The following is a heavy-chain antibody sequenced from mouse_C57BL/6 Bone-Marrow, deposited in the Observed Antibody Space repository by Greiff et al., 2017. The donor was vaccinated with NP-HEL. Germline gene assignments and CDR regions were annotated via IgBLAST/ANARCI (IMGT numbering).Heavy chain of an antibody. CDR3: ARHADYYGSSYED. CDR1: GFTFSDYY. J-gene: IGHJ4*01. Sequence: EVKLMESGGGLVQPGGSLKLSCAASGFTFSDYYMYWVRQTPEKRLEWVAYISNGGGSTYYPDTVKGRFTISRDNAKNTLYLQMSRLKSEDTAMYYCARHADYYGSSYEDWGQGTSVTVSS. CDR2: ISNGGGST. V-gene: IGHV5-12*01. D-gene: IGHD1-1*01.